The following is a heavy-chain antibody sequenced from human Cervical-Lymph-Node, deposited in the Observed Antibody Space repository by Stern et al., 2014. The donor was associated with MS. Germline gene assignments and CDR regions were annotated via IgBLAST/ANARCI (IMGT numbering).Heavy chain of an antibody. V-gene: IGHV1-18*01. CDR2: ISAYNGNT. J-gene: IGHJ4*02. CDR3: ARGYCSGGSCYLYYFDY. Sequence: VQLVESGAEVKKPGASVKVSCKASGYTFTSYGISWVRQAPGQGLEWMGWISAYNGNTNYAQKLQGRVTMTSDTSTSTAYMELRSLRSDDTAVYYCARGYCSGGSCYLYYFDYWGQGTLVTVSS. D-gene: IGHD2-15*01. CDR1: GYTFTSYG.